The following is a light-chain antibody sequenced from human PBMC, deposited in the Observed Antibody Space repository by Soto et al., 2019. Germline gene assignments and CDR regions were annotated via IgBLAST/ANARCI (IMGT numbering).Light chain of an antibody. CDR1: SSDVGGYNY. V-gene: IGLV2-14*03. CDR2: DVT. J-gene: IGLJ2*01. Sequence: QSALTQPASVSGSPGQSITISCTGTSSDVGGYNYVSWYQQYPGKAPKVVIYDVTKRPSGVSTRFSGSKSGNTASLTISGLQLEDEADYYCSSYRRSSTRVAFGGGTKLTVL. CDR3: SSYRRSSTRVA.